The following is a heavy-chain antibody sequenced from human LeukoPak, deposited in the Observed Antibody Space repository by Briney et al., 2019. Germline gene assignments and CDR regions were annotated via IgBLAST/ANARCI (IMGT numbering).Heavy chain of an antibody. CDR1: GYTLTELS. V-gene: IGHV1-24*01. CDR3: ATGPSITMVRGVINPYYYYGMDV. D-gene: IGHD3-10*01. CDR2: FDPEDGET. J-gene: IGHJ6*04. Sequence: EASVKVSCKASGYTLTELSMHWVRQAPGKGLEWMGGFDPEDGETIYAQKFQGRVTMTEDTSTDTAYMELSSLRSEDTAVYYCATGPSITMVRGVINPYYYYGMDVWGKGTTVTVSS.